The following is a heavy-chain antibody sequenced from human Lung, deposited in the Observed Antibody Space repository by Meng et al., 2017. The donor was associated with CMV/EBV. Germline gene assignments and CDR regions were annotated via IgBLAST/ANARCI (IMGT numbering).Heavy chain of an antibody. V-gene: IGHV3-53*01. Sequence: GESXKISCAASGFTVSGNYMNWVRQAPGKGLEWVSVIYSGGSTYYADSVKGRFTISRDNSKNTLYLQMNSLRDEDTAVYYCARDSYGMDVWGQGTTVTVSS. CDR3: ARDSYGMDV. J-gene: IGHJ6*02. CDR1: GFTVSGNY. CDR2: IYSGGST.